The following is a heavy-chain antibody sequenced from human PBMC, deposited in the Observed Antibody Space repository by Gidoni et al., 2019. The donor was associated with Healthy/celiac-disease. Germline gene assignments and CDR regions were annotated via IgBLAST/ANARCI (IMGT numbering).Heavy chain of an antibody. CDR3: AKDQDYY. D-gene: IGHD2-15*01. V-gene: IGHV3-23*01. Sequence: EGQLLESGGGLVHPGGPLRLSCSASGCILSSYAVSWLREGPGEGLEWVSAIRGSGGSIYYADSVKGRFTNSRDKSKNTLYLQMNSLRAEDTAVYYCAKDQDYYWGQGTLVTVSA. CDR2: IRGSGGSI. J-gene: IGHJ4*02. CDR1: GCILSSYA.